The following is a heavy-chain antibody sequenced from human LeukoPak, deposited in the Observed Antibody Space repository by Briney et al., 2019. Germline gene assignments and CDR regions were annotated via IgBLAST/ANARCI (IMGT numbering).Heavy chain of an antibody. J-gene: IGHJ6*02. CDR3: ARNRVYTGWSPLDV. CDR2: VYYSGST. Sequence: PSETLSLTCTVSDDSISSSTYYWGWIRQPPGKGLEWIGSVYYSGSTYYNPFLKSRVTISVDTSKNQFSLKVSSVTAADTAVYYCARNRVYTGWSPLDVWGQGTTVTVSS. V-gene: IGHV4-39*01. D-gene: IGHD6-19*01. CDR1: DDSISSSTYY.